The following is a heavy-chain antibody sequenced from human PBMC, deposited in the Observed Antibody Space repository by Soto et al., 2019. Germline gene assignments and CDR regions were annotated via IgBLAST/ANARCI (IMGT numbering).Heavy chain of an antibody. D-gene: IGHD2-15*01. Sequence: SETLSLTCDVYGGSFSGYYWSWIRQPPGKGLEWIGEINHSGSINYNPSLKSRVTISVDTSKNQFSLKLSSVTAADTAVYYCARAPLGYCSGGSCYGSNWFDPWGQGTLVTVSS. CDR1: GGSFSGYY. J-gene: IGHJ5*02. CDR3: ARAPLGYCSGGSCYGSNWFDP. CDR2: INHSGSI. V-gene: IGHV4-34*01.